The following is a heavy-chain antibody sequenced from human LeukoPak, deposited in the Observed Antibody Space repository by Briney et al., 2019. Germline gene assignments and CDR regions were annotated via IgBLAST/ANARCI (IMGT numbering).Heavy chain of an antibody. J-gene: IGHJ4*02. V-gene: IGHV3-30*03. CDR1: GFTFSNFG. CDR2: ISYDGKNE. Sequence: GGSLRLSCAASGFTFSNFGMHWVRQAPGKGLEWVAVISYDGKNEYYTDSVKGRFTISRDNAKNTLYLQMNSLRAEDTAVYYCASGYDSSGYYYNYWGQGTLVTVSS. CDR3: ASGYDSSGYYYNY. D-gene: IGHD3-22*01.